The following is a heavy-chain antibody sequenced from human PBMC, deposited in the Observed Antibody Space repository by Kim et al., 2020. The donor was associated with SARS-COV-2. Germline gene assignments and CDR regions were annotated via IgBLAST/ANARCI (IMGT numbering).Heavy chain of an antibody. D-gene: IGHD3-22*01. CDR3: ARDLSSGLDSSGYYGWFDP. V-gene: IGHV1-3*01. CDR1: GYTFTSYA. Sequence: ASVKVSCKASGYTFTSYAMHWVRQAPGQRLEWMGWINAGNGNTKYSQKFQGRVTITRDTSASTAYMELSSLRSEDTAVYYCARDLSSGLDSSGYYGWFDPWGQGTLVTVSS. CDR2: INAGNGNT. J-gene: IGHJ5*02.